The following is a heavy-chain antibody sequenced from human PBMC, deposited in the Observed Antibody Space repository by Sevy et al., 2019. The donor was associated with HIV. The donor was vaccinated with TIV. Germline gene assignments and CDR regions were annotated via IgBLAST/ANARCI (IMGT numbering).Heavy chain of an antibody. CDR1: GGSISTYY. J-gene: IGHJ5*02. CDR2: IHYSRST. Sequence: SETLSLTCTVSGGSISTYYWTWIRQPPGRGLEWIGYIHYSRSTNYNPSLKSRVTISLDTSKNQLSLKLRSVTAEATRLTKDTHCFRIVVSISPATSKNKFSLKLRSVAAADTAVDYCASGGYYDSSIYSGGWFDPWGQGTLVTVSS. D-gene: IGHD2-21*01. CDR3: THCFRIVVSISPATSKNKFSLKLRSVAAADTAVDYCASGGYYDSSIYSGGWFDP. V-gene: IGHV4-59*01.